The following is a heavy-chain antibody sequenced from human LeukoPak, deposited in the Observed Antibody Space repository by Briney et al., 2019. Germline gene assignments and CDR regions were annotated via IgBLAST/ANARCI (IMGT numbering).Heavy chain of an antibody. D-gene: IGHD6-6*01. CDR3: AFEYSSSSGGGY. CDR2: IIPILGIA. V-gene: IGHV1-69*04. Sequence: SVKVSCKASGGTFSSYAISWVRQAPGQGLEWMGRIIPILGIANYAQKFQGRVTITADKSTSTAYMELSSLRSEDTAVYYCAFEYSSSSGGGYWGQGTLVTVSS. CDR1: GGTFSSYA. J-gene: IGHJ4*02.